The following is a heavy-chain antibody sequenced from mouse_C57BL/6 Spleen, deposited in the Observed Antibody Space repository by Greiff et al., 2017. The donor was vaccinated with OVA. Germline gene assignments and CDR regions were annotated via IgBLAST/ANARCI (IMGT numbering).Heavy chain of an antibody. J-gene: IGHJ2*01. V-gene: IGHV5-16*01. CDR1: GFTFSDYY. Sequence: DVMLVESEGGLVQPGSSMKLSCTASGFTFSDYYMAWVRQVPEKGLEWVANINYDGSSTYYLDSLKSRFIISRDNAKNILYLQMSSLKSEDTATYYCARAMGPYYCDYWGQGTTLTVSS. D-gene: IGHD1-1*02. CDR3: ARAMGPYYCDY. CDR2: INYDGSST.